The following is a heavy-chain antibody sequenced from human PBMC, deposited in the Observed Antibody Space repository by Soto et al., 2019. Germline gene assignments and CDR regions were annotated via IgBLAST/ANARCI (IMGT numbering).Heavy chain of an antibody. J-gene: IGHJ4*02. CDR1: VFTFSSYA. CDR2: ISYDGSNK. D-gene: IGHD1-26*01. V-gene: IGHV3-30-3*01. Sequence: PGGSLRLSCSASVFTFSSYAMHWVRQAPGKGLEWVAVISYDGSNKYYADSVKGRFTISRDNSKNTLYLQMNSLRAEDTAVYYCADKARVDSSKELYCVYWGQGNRGTVS. CDR3: ADKARVDSSKELYCVY.